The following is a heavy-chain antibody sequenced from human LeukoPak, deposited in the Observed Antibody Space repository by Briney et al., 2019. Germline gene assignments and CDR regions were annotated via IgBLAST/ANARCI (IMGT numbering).Heavy chain of an antibody. Sequence: GGSLRLSCAASGFTVSSNYMSWVRQPPGKGLEWVSIIYSDRTTNYADSVKGRFTISRDNAKNSLYLQMNSLRPEDTAVYYCARENSGSYYQFDCWGQGTLVTVSS. V-gene: IGHV3-53*01. CDR1: GFTVSSNY. CDR2: IYSDRTT. J-gene: IGHJ4*02. D-gene: IGHD1-26*01. CDR3: ARENSGSYYQFDC.